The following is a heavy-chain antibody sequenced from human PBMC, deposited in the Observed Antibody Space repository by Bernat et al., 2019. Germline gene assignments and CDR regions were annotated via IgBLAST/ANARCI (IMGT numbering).Heavy chain of an antibody. CDR3: ARVRGGDSNSWFDP. CDR1: GFTFSDYY. Sequence: QVQLVESGGGLVKPGGSLRLSCAASGFTFSDYYMSWIRQAPGKGLEWVSYISSSSSYTNYADSVKGRFTISRDNAKNSLYLQMNSLRAEDTAVYYCARVRGGDSNSWFDPWGQGTLVTVSS. V-gene: IGHV3-11*05. D-gene: IGHD2-21*02. CDR2: ISSSSSYT. J-gene: IGHJ5*02.